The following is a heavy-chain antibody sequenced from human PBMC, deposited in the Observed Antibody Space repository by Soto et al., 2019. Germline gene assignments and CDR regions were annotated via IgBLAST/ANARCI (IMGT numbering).Heavy chain of an antibody. CDR2: IIPVLGVG. Sequence: QVQLVQSGAEVKKPGSSVRVSCKASGGTFGNHAISWVRQAPGQGLEWLGGIIPVLGVGDNAQNFQGRVTITAEATTSTADLELSSLRCKATGLYYWSWEAGYTSGDVVACWGHGTLVNVTS. CDR3: SWEAGYTSGDVVAC. J-gene: IGHJ4*01. V-gene: IGHV1-69*01. CDR1: GGTFGNHA. D-gene: IGHD5-18*01.